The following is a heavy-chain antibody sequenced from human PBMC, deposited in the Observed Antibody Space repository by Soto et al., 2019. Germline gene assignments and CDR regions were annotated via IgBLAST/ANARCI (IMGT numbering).Heavy chain of an antibody. Sequence: QVQLVQSGAEVKKPGASVKVSCKASGYTFTSYGISWVQQAPGQGLEWMGWISAYNGNTNYAQKLQGRVTMTTDTSTCTAYMELRSLRSYDTAVHYCARDRVDTATGYYYGMDVWGQGTTVTVSS. CDR2: ISAYNGNT. J-gene: IGHJ6*02. CDR3: ARDRVDTATGYYYGMDV. V-gene: IGHV1-18*01. D-gene: IGHD5-18*01. CDR1: GYTFTSYG.